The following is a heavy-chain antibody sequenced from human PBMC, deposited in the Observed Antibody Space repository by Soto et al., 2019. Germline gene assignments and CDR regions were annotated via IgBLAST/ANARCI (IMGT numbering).Heavy chain of an antibody. CDR3: AGSSGYYYVDH. J-gene: IGHJ4*02. CDR2: TNAGNGNT. Sequence: ASVKVSCKASGYTFTIYAMHWVLQAPGQRLEWMGWTNAGNGNTKYSQKFQGRVTITRDTSASTAYMELSSLRSEDTAVYYCAGSSGYYYVDHWGQGTLVTVS. CDR1: GYTFTIYA. V-gene: IGHV1-3*01. D-gene: IGHD3-22*01.